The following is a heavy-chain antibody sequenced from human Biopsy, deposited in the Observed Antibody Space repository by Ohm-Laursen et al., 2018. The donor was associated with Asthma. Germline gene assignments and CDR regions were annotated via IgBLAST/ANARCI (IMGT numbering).Heavy chain of an antibody. V-gene: IGHV4-59*01. CDR3: VRAVRNEQWLAPFDY. Sequence: TLSLTCSVYGGSISSFYWSWIRQSPEKGLEWMGYVYWTGSTNYNPSLKSRITMSVDTSKNRMFLELTSVTAEDTAIYYCVRAVRNEQWLAPFDYWGQGKPVTVSS. CDR1: GGSISSFY. J-gene: IGHJ4*02. CDR2: VYWTGST. D-gene: IGHD6-19*01.